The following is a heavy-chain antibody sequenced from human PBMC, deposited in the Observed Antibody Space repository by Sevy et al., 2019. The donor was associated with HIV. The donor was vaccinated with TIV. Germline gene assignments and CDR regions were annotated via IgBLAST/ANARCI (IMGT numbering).Heavy chain of an antibody. J-gene: IGHJ6*02. CDR1: GFTFSSYA. V-gene: IGHV3-23*01. CDR2: ISGSGGST. D-gene: IGHD5-12*01. Sequence: GGSLRLSCAASGFTFSSYAMSWVRQAPGKGLEWVSAISGSGGSTYYADSVKGRFTISRDNSKNTLYLQMNSLRAEDTAVYYCALRGYSGYDWGYYYYYGMDVWGQRTTVTVSS. CDR3: ALRGYSGYDWGYYYYYGMDV.